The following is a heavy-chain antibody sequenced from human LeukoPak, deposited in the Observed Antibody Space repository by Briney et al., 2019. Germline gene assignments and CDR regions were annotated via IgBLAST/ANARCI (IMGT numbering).Heavy chain of an antibody. J-gene: IGHJ3*02. CDR1: GYTFTGYY. Sequence: ASVKVSCKASGYTFTGYYMHWVRQAPGQGLEWMGWFNPNSGGTNYAQKFQGRVTMTRDTSISTAYMELSRLRSDDTAVYYCARVLWFGELNDAFDIWGQGTMVTVSS. CDR2: FNPNSGGT. V-gene: IGHV1-2*02. CDR3: ARVLWFGELNDAFDI. D-gene: IGHD3-10*01.